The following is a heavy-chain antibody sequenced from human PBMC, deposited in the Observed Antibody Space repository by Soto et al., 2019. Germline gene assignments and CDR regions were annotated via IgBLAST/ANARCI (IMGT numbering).Heavy chain of an antibody. CDR2: IYPSDSDT. CDR1: GYNFAGYW. V-gene: IGHV5-51*01. CDR3: ARGGVSTSYFDY. J-gene: IGHJ4*02. Sequence: GDSVKISCKGSGYNFAGYWIACVRHMPGKGLELMGIIYPSDSDTRYRASFQGQVTISADKSISSADLQWSSLRASHTAMYYCARGGVSTSYFDYWGQGTPGTVSS. D-gene: IGHD3-3*01.